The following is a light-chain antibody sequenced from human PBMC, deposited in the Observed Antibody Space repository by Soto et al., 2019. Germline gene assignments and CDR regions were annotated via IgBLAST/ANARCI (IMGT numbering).Light chain of an antibody. CDR1: QSVSSN. J-gene: IGKJ1*01. Sequence: EIVMTQSPATLSVSPGERATLSCRASQSVSSNLAWYPQKPGQAPRLLIYGASTRATGIPARFSGSGSGTEFPVTISSLQSEDLAVYYCQQSNNWPPWTFGQGPKVEIK. CDR2: GAS. V-gene: IGKV3-15*01. CDR3: QQSNNWPPWT.